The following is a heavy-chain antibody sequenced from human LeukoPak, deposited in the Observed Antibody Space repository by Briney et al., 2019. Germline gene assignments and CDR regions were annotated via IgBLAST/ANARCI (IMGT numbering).Heavy chain of an antibody. CDR3: ARDRGSPFGEAWFDP. V-gene: IGHV4-59*01. CDR1: GGSISSYY. D-gene: IGHD3-10*01. CDR2: IYYSGST. Sequence: SETLSLTCTVSGGSISSYYWSWIRQPPGKGLEWIGYIYYSGSTNYNPSLKSRVTISVDTSKNQFSLKLSSVTAADTAVYYCARDRGSPFGEAWFDPWGQGTLVTVSS. J-gene: IGHJ5*02.